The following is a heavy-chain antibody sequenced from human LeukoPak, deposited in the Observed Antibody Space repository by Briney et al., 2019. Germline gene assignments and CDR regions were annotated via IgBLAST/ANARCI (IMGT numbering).Heavy chain of an antibody. CDR3: ARGGYYDSSGSRDAFDI. CDR1: GGSISSGSYF. J-gene: IGHJ3*02. Sequence: SETLSLTCTVSGGSISSGSYFWNWIRQPAGKGLEWVGRIYTSGSTDYNPSLKSRVTISLDTSKNQFSLKLSSVTAADTAVYYCARGGYYDSSGSRDAFDIWGQGTMVTVSS. D-gene: IGHD3-22*01. V-gene: IGHV4-61*02. CDR2: IYTSGST.